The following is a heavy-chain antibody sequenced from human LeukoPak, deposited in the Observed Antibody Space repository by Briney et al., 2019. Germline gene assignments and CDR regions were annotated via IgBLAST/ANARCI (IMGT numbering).Heavy chain of an antibody. D-gene: IGHD3-3*01. Sequence: PSETLSLTCTVSGGSISSYYWSWIRQPPGKGLEWIGYIYYSGSTNYNPSLKSRVTMSVDTSKNQFSLKLSSVTAADTAVYYCAKVRYPNYDLVIGYDAFDVWGQGTMVTVSS. CDR2: IYYSGST. CDR1: GGSISSYY. CDR3: AKVRYPNYDLVIGYDAFDV. J-gene: IGHJ3*01. V-gene: IGHV4-59*12.